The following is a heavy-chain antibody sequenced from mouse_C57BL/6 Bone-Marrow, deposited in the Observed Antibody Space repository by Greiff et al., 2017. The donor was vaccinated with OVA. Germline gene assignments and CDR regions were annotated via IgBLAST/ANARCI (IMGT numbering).Heavy chain of an antibody. V-gene: IGHV1-76*01. Sequence: QVQLQQSGAELVRPGASVKLSCKASGYTFTDYYINWVKQRPGQGLEWIARIYPGSGNTYYNEKFKGKATLTAEKSSSTAYMQLSSLTSEDSAVDFCARDRGLLYYFDYWGQGTTLTVSS. CDR3: ARDRGLLYYFDY. CDR2: IYPGSGNT. D-gene: IGHD3-1*01. CDR1: GYTFTDYY. J-gene: IGHJ2*01.